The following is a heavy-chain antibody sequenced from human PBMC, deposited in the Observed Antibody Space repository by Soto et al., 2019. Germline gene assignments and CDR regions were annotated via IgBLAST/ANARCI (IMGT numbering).Heavy chain of an antibody. J-gene: IGHJ4*02. Sequence: SVKVSCKASGGTFSSYAISWVRQAPGQGLEWMGGIIPIFGTANYAQKFQGRVTITADESTSTAYMELSSLRSEDTAVYYCARDKVEYCGGDCYSGLDYWGQGTLVTVSS. CDR2: IIPIFGTA. D-gene: IGHD2-21*02. V-gene: IGHV1-69*13. CDR1: GGTFSSYA. CDR3: ARDKVEYCGGDCYSGLDY.